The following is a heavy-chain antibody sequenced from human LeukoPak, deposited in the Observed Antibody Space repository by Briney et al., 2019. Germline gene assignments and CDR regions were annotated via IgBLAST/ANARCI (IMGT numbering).Heavy chain of an antibody. V-gene: IGHV3-48*03. CDR2: LSRSGINI. CDR3: AELGITMIGGV. D-gene: IGHD3-10*02. CDR1: GFTFSSYE. Sequence: GGFLRLSCAASGFTFSSYEMNWVRQAPGKGLEWVSYLSRSGINIYYADSVKGRFTISRDNAKNSLYLQMNSLRAEDTAVYYCAELGITMIGGVWGKGTTVTISS. J-gene: IGHJ6*04.